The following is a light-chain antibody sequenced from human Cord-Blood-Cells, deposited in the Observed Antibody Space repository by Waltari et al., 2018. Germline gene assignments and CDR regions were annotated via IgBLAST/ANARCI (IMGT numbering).Light chain of an antibody. V-gene: IGLV1-40*01. Sequence: QSVLTHPPSVPGAQGQRVTISCTGSSPNIGAGYDVHWYQQLPGTAPKPLIYGNSNLPSGVPDRFSGSKSGTSASLAITGLQAEDEADYYCQSYDSSLSGWVFGGGTKLTVL. CDR1: SPNIGAGYD. J-gene: IGLJ3*02. CDR3: QSYDSSLSGWV. CDR2: GNS.